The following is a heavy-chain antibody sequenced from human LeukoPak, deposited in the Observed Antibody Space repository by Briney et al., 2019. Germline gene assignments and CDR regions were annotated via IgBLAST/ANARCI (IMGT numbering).Heavy chain of an antibody. D-gene: IGHD3-10*01. J-gene: IGHJ5*02. V-gene: IGHV4-59*01. Sequence: PSETLSLTCTVSGGSISDYYWTWLRQPPGKGLEWIGYMYYSGSTNYNPSLKSRVTISVDTSKNQFSLKLSSVTAADTAVYYCARDARRGWFDPWGQGTLVTVSS. CDR2: MYYSGST. CDR3: ARDARRGWFDP. CDR1: GGSISDYY.